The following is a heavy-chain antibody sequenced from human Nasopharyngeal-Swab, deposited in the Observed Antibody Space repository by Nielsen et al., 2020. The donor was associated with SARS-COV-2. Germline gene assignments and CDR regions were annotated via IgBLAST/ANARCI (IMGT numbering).Heavy chain of an antibody. CDR2: ISYDGSTK. Sequence: GESLKISCAASGFTFTSYDIHWVRQAPGKGLEWVAVISYDGSTKYYADSVKGRFTVSRDNSKNTLYLQMNSLRAEDTAVYYCASDSRYWGQGTLVTVSS. CDR1: GFTFTSYD. CDR3: ASDSRY. D-gene: IGHD2-2*01. J-gene: IGHJ4*02. V-gene: IGHV3-30-3*01.